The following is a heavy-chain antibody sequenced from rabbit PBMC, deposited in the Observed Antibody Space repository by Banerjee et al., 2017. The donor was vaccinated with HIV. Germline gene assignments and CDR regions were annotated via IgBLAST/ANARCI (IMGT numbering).Heavy chain of an antibody. V-gene: IGHV1S7*01. CDR3: ARDLPDIVGWNFGW. CDR1: GFDFSSYY. Sequence: QLKETGGGLVQPGGSLTLSCKASGFDFSSYYMSWVRQAPGKGLEWIGIIYAGKGSTDYASWVNGRFTISSDNAQNTVDLQMNSLTAADTATYFCARDLPDIVGWNFGWWGQGTLVTVS. J-gene: IGHJ4*01. D-gene: IGHD4-1*01. CDR2: IYAGKGST.